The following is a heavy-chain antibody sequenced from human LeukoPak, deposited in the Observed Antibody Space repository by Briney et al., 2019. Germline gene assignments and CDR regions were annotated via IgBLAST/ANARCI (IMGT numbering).Heavy chain of an antibody. CDR1: GYTFTSYG. Sequence: DSVKVSCKASGYTFTSYGISWVRQAPGQGLEWMGWISAYNGNTNSAQKLQGRVTMTTDTSTSTAYMELRSLISDDTAVYYCSGGSCSFDYWGQGTLVTVSS. J-gene: IGHJ4*02. D-gene: IGHD2-15*01. CDR2: ISAYNGNT. V-gene: IGHV1-18*01. CDR3: SGGSCSFDY.